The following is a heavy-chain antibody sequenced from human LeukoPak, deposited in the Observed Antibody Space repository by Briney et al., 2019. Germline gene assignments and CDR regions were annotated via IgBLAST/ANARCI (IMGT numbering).Heavy chain of an antibody. D-gene: IGHD3-10*02. V-gene: IGHV3-7*01. Sequence: GGSLRLSCAASGFTFSSYWMTWVRQAPGKGLEWVANIRQDGGDKYYVDSVKGRFTISRDNAKNSLYLQMNSLRAEDTAVYYCARGTMFPYYFDYWGQGTLVTVSS. CDR1: GFTFSSYW. CDR2: IRQDGGDK. CDR3: ARGTMFPYYFDY. J-gene: IGHJ4*02.